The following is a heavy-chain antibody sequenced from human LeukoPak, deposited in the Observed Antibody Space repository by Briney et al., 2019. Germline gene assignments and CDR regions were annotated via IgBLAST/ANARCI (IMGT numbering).Heavy chain of an antibody. D-gene: IGHD3-9*01. CDR1: GYTFTSYG. CDR3: ARVYDILTGYLWDY. Sequence: ASVKVSCKASGYTFTSYGISWVRQAPGQGLEWMGWISAYNGNTNYAQKLQGRVTMTTDTSTSAAYMELRSLRSDDTAVYYCARVYDILTGYLWDYWGQGTLVTVSS. J-gene: IGHJ4*02. CDR2: ISAYNGNT. V-gene: IGHV1-18*01.